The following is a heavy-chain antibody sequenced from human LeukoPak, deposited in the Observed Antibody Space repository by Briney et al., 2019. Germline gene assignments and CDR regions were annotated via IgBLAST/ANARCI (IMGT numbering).Heavy chain of an antibody. J-gene: IGHJ4*02. CDR1: GFTLTSSA. CDR3: AAATRAQLLFDY. Sequence: ASVTVSCKASGFTLTSSAVQWVRQARGQRLERLGWIVVGSGNTNYPQKFQERVTITRDMSTSTAYMELSSLRSEDTAVYYCAAATRAQLLFDYWGQGTLVTVSS. V-gene: IGHV1-58*01. D-gene: IGHD2-2*01. CDR2: IVVGSGNT.